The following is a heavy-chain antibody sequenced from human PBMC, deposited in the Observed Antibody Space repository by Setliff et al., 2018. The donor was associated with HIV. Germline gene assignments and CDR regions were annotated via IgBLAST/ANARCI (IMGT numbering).Heavy chain of an antibody. CDR3: ASPMFYDGKVV. CDR2: ITAGNGDT. D-gene: IGHD3-22*01. CDR1: GYTFHYYD. J-gene: IGHJ4*02. Sequence: GASVQVSCKDSGYTFHYYDIHWVRQAPGQGLEWIGRITAGNGDTKYSQKFQDRVTLTSDMCANTVYMDLTTLRSEDTAVYYCASPMFYDGKVVCGQGTPVTVSS. V-gene: IGHV1-3*01.